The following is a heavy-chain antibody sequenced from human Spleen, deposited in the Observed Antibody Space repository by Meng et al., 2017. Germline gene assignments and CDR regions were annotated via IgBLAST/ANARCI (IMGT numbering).Heavy chain of an antibody. CDR2: IYYSGST. CDR3: AREWEQSYFDY. Sequence: QVQLQQWGAGLLKPSETLSLTCAVYGGSFSGYYWSWIRQHPGKGLEWIGYIYYSGSTYYNPSLKSRVTISVDTSKNQFSLKLSSVTAADTAVYYCAREWEQSYFDYWGQGTLVTVSS. V-gene: IGHV4-34*01. CDR1: GGSFSGYY. D-gene: IGHD1-26*01. J-gene: IGHJ4*02.